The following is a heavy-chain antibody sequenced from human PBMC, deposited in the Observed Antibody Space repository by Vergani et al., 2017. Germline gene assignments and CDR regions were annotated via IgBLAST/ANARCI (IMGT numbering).Heavy chain of an antibody. J-gene: IGHJ3*02. CDR2: IYYSGST. D-gene: IGHD1-26*01. CDR1: GGSISSSSYY. Sequence: QLRLQESGPGLVKPSETLSLTCTVSGGSISSSSYYWGWIRQPPGKGLEWIGSIYYSGSTYYNPSLKSRVTISVDTSKNQFSLKLSSVTAADTAVYYCARPLVGATRSDAFDIWGQGTMVTVSS. CDR3: ARPLVGATRSDAFDI. V-gene: IGHV4-39*01.